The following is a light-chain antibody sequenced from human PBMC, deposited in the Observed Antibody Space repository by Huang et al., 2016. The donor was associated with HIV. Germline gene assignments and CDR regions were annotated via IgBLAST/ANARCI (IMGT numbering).Light chain of an antibody. V-gene: IGKV3-15*01. CDR2: GAS. CDR3: QQYNNWPGT. Sequence: EIVMTHSPATLSVSPGERATLSCRASQRVSSNLAWYQQKPGQAPRLLIYGASTRATGIPARFSGSGSGTEFTLTISSLQSEDFAVYYCQQYNNWPGTFGPGTKVDIK. CDR1: QRVSSN. J-gene: IGKJ3*01.